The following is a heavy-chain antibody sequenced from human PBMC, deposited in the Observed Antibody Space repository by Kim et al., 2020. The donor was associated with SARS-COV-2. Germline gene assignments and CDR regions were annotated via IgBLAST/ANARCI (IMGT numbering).Heavy chain of an antibody. Sequence: GGSLRLSCAASGFTVSSNYMSWVRQAPGKGLEWVSLLYSGGSTYYADSVKGRFTISRDDSKNTLYLQMNSLRAEDTAVYYCARDSQLERRIDYWGQGTLVTVSS. CDR2: LYSGGST. J-gene: IGHJ4*02. D-gene: IGHD1-1*01. CDR3: ARDSQLERRIDY. V-gene: IGHV3-66*01. CDR1: GFTVSSNY.